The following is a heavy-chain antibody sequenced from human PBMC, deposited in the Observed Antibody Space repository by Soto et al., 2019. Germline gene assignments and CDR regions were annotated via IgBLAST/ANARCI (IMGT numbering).Heavy chain of an antibody. J-gene: IGHJ6*02. Sequence: GGSLRLSCAASGFTFDDYAMHWVRQAPGKGLEWVSGISWNSGTIVYADSVRGRFTISRDNAKNSLYLQMNSLRGEDTALYYCAKDMRGGSSSSRYYYGLDVWGQGTTVTVSS. V-gene: IGHV3-9*01. CDR3: AKDMRGGSSSSRYYYGLDV. D-gene: IGHD6-13*01. CDR2: ISWNSGTI. CDR1: GFTFDDYA.